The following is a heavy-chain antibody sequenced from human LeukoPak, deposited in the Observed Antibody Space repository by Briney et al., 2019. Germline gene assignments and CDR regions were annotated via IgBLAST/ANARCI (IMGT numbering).Heavy chain of an antibody. Sequence: SETLSLTCTVSGGSTRSYSWSWIRQSPGKGLEWLGYIHSTGSSNYNPSLKSRVTISLDPSKNQFSLNLESVTAADTAVYYCARHVWYFDLWGRGTLVTVYS. CDR1: GGSTRSYS. CDR3: ARHVWYFDL. CDR2: IHSTGSS. J-gene: IGHJ2*01. V-gene: IGHV4-59*08.